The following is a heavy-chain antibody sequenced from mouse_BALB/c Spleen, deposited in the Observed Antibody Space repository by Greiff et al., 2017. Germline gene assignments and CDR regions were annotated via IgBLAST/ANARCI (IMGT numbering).Heavy chain of an antibody. CDR1: GFSLTSYG. J-gene: IGHJ2*01. CDR3: ARYYGSRHALDY. D-gene: IGHD1-1*01. CDR2: IWAGGST. V-gene: IGHV2-9*02. Sequence: VKLMESGPGLVAPSQSLSITCTVSGFSLTSYGVHWVRQPPGKGLEWLGVIWAGGSTNYNSALMSRLSISKDNSKSQVFLKMNSLQTDDTAMYYCARYYGSRHALDYWGQGTTLTVSS.